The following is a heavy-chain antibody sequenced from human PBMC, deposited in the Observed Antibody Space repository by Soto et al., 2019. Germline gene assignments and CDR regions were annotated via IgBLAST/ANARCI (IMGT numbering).Heavy chain of an antibody. V-gene: IGHV3-21*01. CDR3: ARDQSITMIVVVDPDAFDI. CDR2: ISSSSSYI. CDR1: GFTFSSYS. J-gene: IGHJ3*02. D-gene: IGHD3-22*01. Sequence: GGSLRLSCAASGFTFSSYSMNWVRQAPGKGPDWVSSISSSSSYIYYADSVKGRFTISRDNAKNSLYLQMNSLRAEDTAVYYCARDQSITMIVVVDPDAFDIWGQGTMVTVSS.